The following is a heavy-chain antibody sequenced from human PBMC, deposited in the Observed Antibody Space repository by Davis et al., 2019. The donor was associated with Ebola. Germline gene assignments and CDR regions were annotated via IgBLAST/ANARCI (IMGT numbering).Heavy chain of an antibody. Sequence: GGSLRLSCAASGFTFTSYAMHWVRQAPGQRLEWMGWINAGNGNTKYSQKFQGRVTITRDTSASTAYMELSSLRSEDTAVYYCARSSRASGDYWGQGTLVTVSS. CDR3: ARSSRASGDY. J-gene: IGHJ4*02. CDR2: INAGNGNT. D-gene: IGHD3-3*01. V-gene: IGHV1-3*01. CDR1: GFTFTSYA.